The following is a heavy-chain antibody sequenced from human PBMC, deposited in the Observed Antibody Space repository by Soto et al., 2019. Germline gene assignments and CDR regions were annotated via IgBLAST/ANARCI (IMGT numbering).Heavy chain of an antibody. D-gene: IGHD6-13*01. CDR1: GGTFSSYT. CDR3: ARGIAASGSLLFDY. J-gene: IGHJ4*02. CDR2: IIPILGIA. V-gene: IGHV1-69*02. Sequence: QVQLVQSGAEVKKPGSSVKVSCKASGGTFSSYTISWVRQAPGQGLEWMGRIIPILGIANYAQKFQGRGTITADKSTSTAYMELSSLRSEDTAVYYCARGIAASGSLLFDYWGQGTLVTVSS.